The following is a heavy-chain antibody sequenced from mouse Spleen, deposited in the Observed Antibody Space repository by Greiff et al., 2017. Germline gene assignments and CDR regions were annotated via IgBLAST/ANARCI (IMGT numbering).Heavy chain of an antibody. Sequence: EVQLVESGGGLVQPGGSLKLSCAASGFTFSSYGMSWVRQTPDKRLELVATINSNGGSTYYPDSVKGRFTISRDNAKNTLYLQMSSLKSEDTAMYYCAREGLYYFDYWGQGTTLTVSS. CDR2: INSNGGST. J-gene: IGHJ2*01. CDR3: AREGLYYFDY. CDR1: GFTFSSYG. V-gene: IGHV5-6-3*01.